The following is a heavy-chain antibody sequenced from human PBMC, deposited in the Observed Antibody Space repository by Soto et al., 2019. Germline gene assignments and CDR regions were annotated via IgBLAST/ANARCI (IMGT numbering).Heavy chain of an antibody. CDR2: IIPVFGTA. V-gene: IGHV1-69*01. Sequence: QVQLVQSGAEVKKPGSSVKVSCKASGGTFISYAISWVRQAPGRGLEWMGGIIPVFGTANYTQKFQGRVTITANESTSTAYRELSSLRSEDTALYYCARGRVTTYLAALDYWGQGTLVTVSS. D-gene: IGHD4-17*01. J-gene: IGHJ4*02. CDR3: ARGRVTTYLAALDY. CDR1: GGTFISYA.